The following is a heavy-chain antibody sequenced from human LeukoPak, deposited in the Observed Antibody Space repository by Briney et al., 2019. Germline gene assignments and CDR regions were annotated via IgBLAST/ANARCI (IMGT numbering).Heavy chain of an antibody. CDR2: ISGSGGST. Sequence: PGGSLRLSCAASGFTFSSYAMSWVRQAPGEGLEWVSAISGSGGSTYYADSVKGRFTMSRDNPKNTLYLQMNSLRAEDTAVYYCAKRKYGSSGYTDYWGQGTLVTVSS. D-gene: IGHD3-22*01. CDR1: GFTFSSYA. J-gene: IGHJ4*02. CDR3: AKRKYGSSGYTDY. V-gene: IGHV3-23*01.